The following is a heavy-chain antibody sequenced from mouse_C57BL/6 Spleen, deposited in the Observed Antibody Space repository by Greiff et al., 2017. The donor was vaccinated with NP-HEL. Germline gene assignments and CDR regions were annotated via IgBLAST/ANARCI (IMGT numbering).Heavy chain of an antibody. V-gene: IGHV1-69*01. CDR3: ASARGYYGSLDY. J-gene: IGHJ4*01. CDR1: GYTFTSYW. D-gene: IGHD1-1*01. CDR2: IDPSDSYT. Sequence: QVQLQQPGAELVMPGASVKLSCKASGYTFTSYWMHWVKQRPGQGLEWIGEIDPSDSYTNYNQKFKGKSTLTVDKSSSTAYMQLSSLTSEDSAVYDCASARGYYGSLDYWGQGTSVTVSS.